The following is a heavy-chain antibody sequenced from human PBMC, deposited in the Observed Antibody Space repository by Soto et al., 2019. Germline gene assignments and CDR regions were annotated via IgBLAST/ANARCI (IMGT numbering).Heavy chain of an antibody. D-gene: IGHD2-2*01. CDR1: GYRFTNYW. CDR2: IYPGDSDT. J-gene: IGHJ4*02. V-gene: IGHV5-51*01. Sequence: PGESLKISCKGSGYRFTNYWIGWVRQMPGKGLEWMGIIYPGDSDTRYSPSFQGQVTISADKSINTAYLQWSSLKASDTAMYYCARDYGSDTTCYEFDYWGQGTQVTVAS. CDR3: ARDYGSDTTCYEFDY.